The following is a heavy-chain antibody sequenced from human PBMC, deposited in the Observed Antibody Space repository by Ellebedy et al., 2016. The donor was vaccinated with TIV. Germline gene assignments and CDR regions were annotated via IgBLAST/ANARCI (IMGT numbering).Heavy chain of an antibody. J-gene: IGHJ4*02. D-gene: IGHD3-9*01. CDR1: GFTFSSYA. CDR2: ISGSGGST. CDR3: AKALRYFDWSPFDY. V-gene: IGHV3-23*01. Sequence: GESLKISXAASGFTFSSYAMSWVRQAPGKGLEWVSAISGSGGSTYYADSVKGRFTISRDNSKNTLYLQMNSLRAEDTAVYYCAKALRYFDWSPFDYWGQGTLVTVSS.